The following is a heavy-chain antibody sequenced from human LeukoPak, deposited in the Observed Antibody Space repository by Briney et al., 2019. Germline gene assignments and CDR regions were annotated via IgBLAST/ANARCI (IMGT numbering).Heavy chain of an antibody. CDR1: GGTFSSYA. D-gene: IGHD3-10*01. CDR3: ASASRITMLRGANDY. V-gene: IGHV1-69*13. J-gene: IGHJ4*02. Sequence: PVKVSCKASGGTFSSYAISWVRQAPGQGLEWMGGIIPIFGTANYAQKFQGRVTITADESTSTAYMELSSLRSEDTAVYYCASASRITMLRGANDYWGQGTLVTVSS. CDR2: IIPIFGTA.